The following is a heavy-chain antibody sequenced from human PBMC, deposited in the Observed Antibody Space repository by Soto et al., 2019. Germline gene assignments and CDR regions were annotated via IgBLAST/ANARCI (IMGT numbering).Heavy chain of an antibody. J-gene: IGHJ4*02. CDR1: GFIFRNYN. CDR2: ISSSSSTM. V-gene: IGHV3-48*01. CDR3: ARKLRDTKSLDY. D-gene: IGHD3-16*02. Sequence: PGGSLRLSCAASGFIFRNYNMNWVRQAPGKGLEWVSYISSSSSTMYYADSVKGRFTISRDNAKNSLYLQMSSLRAEDTAVYYCARKLRDTKSLDYWGQGTLVTVSS.